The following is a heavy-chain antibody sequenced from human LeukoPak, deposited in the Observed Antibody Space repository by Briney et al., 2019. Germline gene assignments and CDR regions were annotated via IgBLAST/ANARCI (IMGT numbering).Heavy chain of an antibody. V-gene: IGHV3-21*01. CDR2: ISSSSSYI. CDR1: GFTFSSYS. CDR3: ARVVVVPAASYYYYYGMDV. Sequence: GGSLRLSCAASGFTFSSYSMNWVRQAPGKGLEWVSSISSSSSYIYYADSVKGRFTISRDNAKNSLYLQMNSLRAEDTAVYYCARVVVVPAASYYYYYGMDVWGQGTTVTVS. J-gene: IGHJ6*02. D-gene: IGHD2-2*01.